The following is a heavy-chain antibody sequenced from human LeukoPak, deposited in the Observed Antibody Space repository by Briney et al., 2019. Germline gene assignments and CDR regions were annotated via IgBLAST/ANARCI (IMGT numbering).Heavy chain of an antibody. CDR2: IYYSGST. D-gene: IGHD6-6*01. Sequence: SETLSLTCTVSGGSINSGGYYWSWIRQHPGKGLEWIGYIYYSGSTYYNPSLKSRVTISVDTSKNQFSLKLSSVTAADTAVYYCARAYSSSYRSFDYWGQGTLVTVSS. CDR1: GGSINSGGYY. CDR3: ARAYSSSYRSFDY. V-gene: IGHV4-31*03. J-gene: IGHJ4*02.